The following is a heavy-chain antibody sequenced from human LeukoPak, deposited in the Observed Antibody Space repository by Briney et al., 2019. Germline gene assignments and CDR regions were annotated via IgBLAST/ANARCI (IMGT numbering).Heavy chain of an antibody. Sequence: GGSLRLSCAASGFTFSSYAMSWVRQAPGKGLEWVSTISDSGGSTYYADSVKGRFTISRDNSKNTLSLQMNSLRAEDTAVYYCARDPLFGVAPDHPDYYMDVWGKGTTVTVSS. V-gene: IGHV3-23*01. J-gene: IGHJ6*03. CDR3: ARDPLFGVAPDHPDYYMDV. D-gene: IGHD3-3*01. CDR2: ISDSGGST. CDR1: GFTFSSYA.